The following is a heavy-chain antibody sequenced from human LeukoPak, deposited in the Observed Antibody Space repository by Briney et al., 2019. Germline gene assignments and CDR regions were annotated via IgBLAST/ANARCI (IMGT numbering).Heavy chain of an antibody. Sequence: TLSLTGPVSGGSISSGSYYWCWIRQPGGKGLEWIGRIYTSGSTNYNPSLKSRVTISVDTSKNQFSLKLSSVTAADTAVYYCARERSEWEIDYWGQGTLVTVSS. D-gene: IGHD1-26*01. J-gene: IGHJ4*02. CDR3: ARERSEWEIDY. CDR1: GGSISSGSYY. CDR2: IYTSGST. V-gene: IGHV4-61*02.